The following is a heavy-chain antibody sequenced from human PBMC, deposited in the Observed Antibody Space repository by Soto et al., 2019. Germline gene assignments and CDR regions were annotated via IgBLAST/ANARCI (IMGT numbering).Heavy chain of an antibody. J-gene: IGHJ5*02. Sequence: GGSLRLSCAASGFKFRNYAIHWVRQSPGKGLEWLAVIWFDGSKKYYADSVKGRFTISRDNSKNTVYLDMNSLTADDSGVFYCARAHTMMILDRFDPWGHGTLVTVSS. V-gene: IGHV3-33*01. CDR2: IWFDGSKK. CDR3: ARAHTMMILDRFDP. D-gene: IGHD3-22*01. CDR1: GFKFRNYA.